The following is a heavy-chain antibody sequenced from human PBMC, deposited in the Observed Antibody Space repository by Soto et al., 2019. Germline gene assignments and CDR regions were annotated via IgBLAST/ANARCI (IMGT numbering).Heavy chain of an antibody. Sequence: LSCGVSGLPFGDCSVSLSRQEQGRGLEWLSYISPGSRYPAYADSVKGRFTISRDNSNNSLYLQMNSLRVEDTAVYYCAKDRVIVFGVVIKPQDYGMDVWGQGNSVTGS. V-gene: IGHV3-11*06. CDR3: AKDRVIVFGVVIKPQDYGMDV. D-gene: IGHD3-3*01. CDR1: GLPFGDCS. CDR2: ISPGSRYP. J-gene: IGHJ6*02.